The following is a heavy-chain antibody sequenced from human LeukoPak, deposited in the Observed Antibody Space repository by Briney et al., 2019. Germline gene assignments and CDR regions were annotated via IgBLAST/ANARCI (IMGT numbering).Heavy chain of an antibody. V-gene: IGHV3-21*01. Sequence: GGSLRLSCAASGFTFSSYSMNWVRQAPGKGLEWVSSISSSSSYIYYADSVKGRFTISRDNAKNSLYLQMNSLRAEDTAVYYCARAETDGSLYDFWSGYHSGNWFDPWGQGTLVTVSS. D-gene: IGHD3-3*01. J-gene: IGHJ5*02. CDR1: GFTFSSYS. CDR2: ISSSSSYI. CDR3: ARAETDGSLYDFWSGYHSGNWFDP.